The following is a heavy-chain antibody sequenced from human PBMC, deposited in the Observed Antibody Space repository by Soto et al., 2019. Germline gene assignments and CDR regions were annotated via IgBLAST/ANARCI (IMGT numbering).Heavy chain of an antibody. CDR1: GFSINTYW. D-gene: IGHD2-15*01. Sequence: QAGGSLRLSCSGFGFSINTYWMNWIRQTPGKGLEWVANINPEGNAKTYVDPVKGRFFVSRDNTRNSLDLQMTSLRVEDSAIYFCAAWDISNIWGQGTLVTVSS. V-gene: IGHV3-7*01. CDR2: INPEGNAK. CDR3: AAWDISNI. J-gene: IGHJ4*02.